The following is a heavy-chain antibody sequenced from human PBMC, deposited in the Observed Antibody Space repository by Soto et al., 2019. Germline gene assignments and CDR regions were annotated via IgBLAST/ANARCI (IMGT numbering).Heavy chain of an antibody. CDR3: ARTMDYYYGRGSGNGHGV. CDR2: INPKSGDT. V-gene: IGHV1-2*02. Sequence: QVRLVQSGAEVKEPGDSVRVSCEASGYTFTAYHIHWVRQAPGQGLEWMGWINPKSGDTGYAQDFQGRVSMTSDMSISTVYMELSRLTSDDTAIYYCARTMDYYYGRGSGNGHGVWGQGTTVTVFS. J-gene: IGHJ6*02. D-gene: IGHD3-10*02. CDR1: GYTFTAYH.